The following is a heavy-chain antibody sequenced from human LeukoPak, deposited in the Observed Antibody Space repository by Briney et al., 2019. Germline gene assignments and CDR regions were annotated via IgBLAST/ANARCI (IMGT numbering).Heavy chain of an antibody. CDR3: ARGRPDTYYDILTGYYFDY. D-gene: IGHD3-9*01. J-gene: IGHJ4*02. CDR1: GGFISSYY. Sequence: SETLSLTCTVSGGFISSYYWNWIRQTPGKGLEWIGSIYYSGSTNYNPSLKSRVTISVDTSKNQFSLKLSSVTAADTAVYYCARGRPDTYYDILTGYYFDYWGQGTLVTVSS. V-gene: IGHV4-59*01. CDR2: IYYSGST.